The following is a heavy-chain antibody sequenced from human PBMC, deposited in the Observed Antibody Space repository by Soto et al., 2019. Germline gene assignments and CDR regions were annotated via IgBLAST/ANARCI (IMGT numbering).Heavy chain of an antibody. CDR1: GGSISSYY. V-gene: IGHV4-59*08. CDR2: IYYSGST. J-gene: IGHJ4*02. CDR3: ARLIPRFLEEKSAYYFDY. D-gene: IGHD3-3*01. Sequence: SETLSLTCTVSGGSISSYYWSWIRQPPGKGLEWIGYIYYSGSTNYNPSLKSRVTISVDTSKNQFSLKLSSVTAADTAVYYCARLIPRFLEEKSAYYFDYWGQGTLVTVSS.